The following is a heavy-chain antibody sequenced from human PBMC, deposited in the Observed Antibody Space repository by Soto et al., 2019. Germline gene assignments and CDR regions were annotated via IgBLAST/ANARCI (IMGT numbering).Heavy chain of an antibody. CDR3: ARDRPLIVGPYYFDY. D-gene: IGHD3-22*01. J-gene: IGHJ4*02. Sequence: QAGGSLRLSCAASGFTFSSYGMHWVRQAPGKGLEWVAVIWYDGSNKYYADSVKGRFTISRDNSKNTLYLQMNSLRAEDTAVYYCARDRPLIVGPYYFDYWGQGTLVTVSS. V-gene: IGHV3-33*01. CDR1: GFTFSSYG. CDR2: IWYDGSNK.